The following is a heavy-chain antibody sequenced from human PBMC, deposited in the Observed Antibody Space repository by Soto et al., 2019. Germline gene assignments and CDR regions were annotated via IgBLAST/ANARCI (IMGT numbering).Heavy chain of an antibody. J-gene: IGHJ3*02. V-gene: IGHV3-48*02. CDR1: GFTFSSYS. CDR3: ARDLGYSSSSGPFDI. CDR2: ISSSSSTI. D-gene: IGHD6-6*01. Sequence: EVQLVESGGGLVQPGGSLRLSCAASGFTFSSYSMNWVRQAPGKGLEWVSYISSSSSTIYYADSVKGRFSISRDNAKNTQYLQMNSLRDEDTAVYYCARDLGYSSSSGPFDIWGQGTMVTVSS.